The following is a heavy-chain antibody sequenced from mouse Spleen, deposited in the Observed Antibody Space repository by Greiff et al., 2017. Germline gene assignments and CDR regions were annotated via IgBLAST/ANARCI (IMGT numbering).Heavy chain of an antibody. D-gene: IGHD2-1*01. Sequence: EVKLVESGGGLVKRGGSLKLSCAASGFTFSSYAMSWVRQTPEKRLEWVATISSGGGNTYYPDSVKGRFTISRDNAKNTLYLQMSSLKSEDTAMYYCARHVYGNTPRYFDVWGAGTTVTVSS. CDR1: GFTFSSYA. CDR2: ISSGGGNT. J-gene: IGHJ1*01. CDR3: ARHVYGNTPRYFDV. V-gene: IGHV5-9*04.